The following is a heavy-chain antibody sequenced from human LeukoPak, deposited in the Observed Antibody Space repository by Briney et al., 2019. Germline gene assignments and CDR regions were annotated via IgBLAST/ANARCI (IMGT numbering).Heavy chain of an antibody. Sequence: SVKVSCKASGGTFSSYAISWVRQAPGQGLEWMGGIIPIFGTAIYAQKFQGRVTITTDESTSTAYMELSSLRSEDTAVYYCARGWYLEYYFDYWGQGTLVTVSS. D-gene: IGHD2-15*01. J-gene: IGHJ4*02. CDR1: GGTFSSYA. CDR3: ARGWYLEYYFDY. CDR2: IIPIFGTA. V-gene: IGHV1-69*05.